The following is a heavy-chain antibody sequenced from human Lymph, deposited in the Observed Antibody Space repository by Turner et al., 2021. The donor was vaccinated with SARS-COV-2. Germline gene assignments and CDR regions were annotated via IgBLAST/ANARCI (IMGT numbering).Heavy chain of an antibody. CDR3: ARDLGTYGMDV. J-gene: IGHJ6*02. D-gene: IGHD6-13*01. V-gene: IGHV3-53*02. CDR2: IYSGGTT. CDR1: GIIVSRNY. Sequence: EVQLVETGGGLIQPGGSLRLSCAASGIIVSRNYMNWVRHAPGKGLEWVSVIYSGGTTYYADSVKCRFTISRDNSKNTLYLQMNSLRVEDTAVYYCARDLGTYGMDVWGQGTTVTVSS.